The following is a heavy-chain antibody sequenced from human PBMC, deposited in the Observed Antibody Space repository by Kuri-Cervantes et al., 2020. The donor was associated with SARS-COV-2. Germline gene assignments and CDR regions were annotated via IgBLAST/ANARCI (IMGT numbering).Heavy chain of an antibody. V-gene: IGHV3-23*03. CDR3: AQDVQYCTRTSCSHYDYYGMDV. CDR1: GFTFSSYA. Sequence: GGSLRLSCAASGFTFSSYAMSWVRQAPGKGLEWVSVIYSGGSSTYYADSVKGRFTISRDNSKNTLYLQMNSLRPEDTAVYYCAQDVQYCTRTSCSHYDYYGMDVWGQGTTVTVSS. D-gene: IGHD2-2*01. CDR2: IYSGGSST. J-gene: IGHJ6*02.